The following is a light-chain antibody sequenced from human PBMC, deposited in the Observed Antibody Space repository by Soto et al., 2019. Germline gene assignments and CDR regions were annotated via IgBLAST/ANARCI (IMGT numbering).Light chain of an antibody. Sequence: ETVLTQSPATLSFSPGESATLSCRASQSVSTNLAWYQQTTGQAPRLLIYDASNRATGIPARFSGSGSGTDFTLTISSLEPEDFAVYYCQQRSSWPLTFGGGTKVDIK. CDR2: DAS. CDR3: QQRSSWPLT. V-gene: IGKV3-11*01. J-gene: IGKJ4*01. CDR1: QSVSTN.